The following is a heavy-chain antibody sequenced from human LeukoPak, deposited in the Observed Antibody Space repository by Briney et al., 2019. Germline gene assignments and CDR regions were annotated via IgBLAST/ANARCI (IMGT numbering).Heavy chain of an antibody. CDR3: ARWPKMHRYSSSSNYYYYGMDV. CDR1: GGSISSGGYY. CDR2: INHSGST. J-gene: IGHJ6*02. D-gene: IGHD6-6*01. Sequence: NPSETLSLTCTVSGGSISSGGYYWSWIRQPPGKGLEWIGEINHSGSTNYNPSLKSRVTISVDTSKNQFSLKLSSVTAADTAVYYCARWPKMHRYSSSSNYYYYGMDVWGQGTTVTVSS. V-gene: IGHV4-39*07.